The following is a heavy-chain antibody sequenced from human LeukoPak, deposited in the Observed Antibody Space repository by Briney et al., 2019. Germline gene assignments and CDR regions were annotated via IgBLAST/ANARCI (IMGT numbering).Heavy chain of an antibody. V-gene: IGHV3-30*02. CDR3: ARGLIAAAPGLFDY. CDR1: GFTFSSYG. J-gene: IGHJ4*02. Sequence: PGGSLRLSCAASGFTFSSYGMHWVRQAPGKGLEWVAFIRYDGSNKYYADSVKGRFTISRDNANNSLYLQMNSLRAEDTALYYCARGLIAAAPGLFDYWGQGTLVTVSS. D-gene: IGHD6-13*01. CDR2: IRYDGSNK.